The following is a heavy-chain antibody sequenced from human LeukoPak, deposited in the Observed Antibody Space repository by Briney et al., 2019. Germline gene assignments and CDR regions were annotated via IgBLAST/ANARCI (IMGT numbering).Heavy chain of an antibody. CDR3: AVGYCSSTSCSNGDY. V-gene: IGHV1-18*01. CDR1: GYTFTSYG. Sequence: ASVKVSCKASGYTFTSYGISWVRQAPGQGLEWMGWISAYNGNTNYAQKFQGRVTITADKSTSTAYMELSSLRSEDTAVYYCAVGYCSSTSCSNGDYWGQGTLVTVSS. J-gene: IGHJ4*02. D-gene: IGHD2-2*01. CDR2: ISAYNGNT.